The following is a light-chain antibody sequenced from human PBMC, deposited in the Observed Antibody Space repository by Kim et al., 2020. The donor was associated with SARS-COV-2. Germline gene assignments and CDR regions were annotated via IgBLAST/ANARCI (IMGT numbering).Light chain of an antibody. CDR3: QSYDSSLSALYV. Sequence: QSVLTQPSSVSGAPGQRVTFSCTGSSSNIGAGYDVHWYQQLPGTAPKLLIYGNSNRPSGVPDRFSGSKSGTSASLAITGFQAEDEADYYCQSYDSSLSALYVFGTGTKVTVL. J-gene: IGLJ1*01. V-gene: IGLV1-40*01. CDR1: SSNIGAGYD. CDR2: GNS.